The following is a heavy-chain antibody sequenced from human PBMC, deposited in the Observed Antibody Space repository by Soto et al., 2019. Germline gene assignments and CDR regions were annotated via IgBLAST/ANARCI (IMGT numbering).Heavy chain of an antibody. Sequence: ASVKVSCKASGGTFSSYAISWVRQAPGQGLEWMGGIIPIFGTANYAQKFQGRVTITADESTSTAYMELSSLRSEDTAGYYCARAGGHSSSHPYYYGMDVWGQGTTVTVSS. CDR3: ARAGGHSSSHPYYYGMDV. J-gene: IGHJ6*02. CDR2: IIPIFGTA. V-gene: IGHV1-69*13. CDR1: GGTFSSYA. D-gene: IGHD6-13*01.